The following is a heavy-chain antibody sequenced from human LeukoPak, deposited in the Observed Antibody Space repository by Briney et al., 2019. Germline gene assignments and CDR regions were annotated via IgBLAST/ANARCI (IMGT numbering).Heavy chain of an antibody. CDR1: GYTFTSYA. V-gene: IGHV1-3*01. CDR3: ARRPNYYGSGSYPY. J-gene: IGHJ4*02. CDR2: INAGNGNT. D-gene: IGHD3-10*01. Sequence: ASVKVSCKASGYTFTSYAMHWVRQAPGQRLEWMGWINAGNGNTKYSQKFQGRVTITRDTSASAAYMELSSLRSEDTAVYYCARRPNYYGSGSYPYWGQGTLVTVSS.